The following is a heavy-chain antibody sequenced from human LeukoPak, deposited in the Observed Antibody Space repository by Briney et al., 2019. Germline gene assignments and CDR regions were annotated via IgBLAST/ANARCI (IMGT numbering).Heavy chain of an antibody. CDR3: ARHLYCSSTSCYFGAFDI. D-gene: IGHD2-2*01. V-gene: IGHV4-39*01. Sequence: SETLSLTCTVSGGSISSYYWGWIRQPPGKGLEWIGSIYYSGSTYYNPSLKSRVTISVDTSKNQFSLKLSSVTAADTAVYYCARHLYCSSTSCYFGAFDIWGQGTMVTVSS. J-gene: IGHJ3*02. CDR2: IYYSGST. CDR1: GGSISSYY.